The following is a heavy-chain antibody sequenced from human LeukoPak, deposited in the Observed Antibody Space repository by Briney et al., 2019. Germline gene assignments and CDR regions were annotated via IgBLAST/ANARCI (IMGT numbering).Heavy chain of an antibody. Sequence: ASVKVSCKISGYSLTELAIHWVRQAPGKGLEWMGGSDPEDVKTSFAEKFQGRVTFTEDTSTDTAFMELSRLRSEDTAVYYCATFRAYANSGHLRPYFDYWGQGTLVTVSS. CDR2: SDPEDVKT. V-gene: IGHV1-24*01. CDR1: GYSLTELA. CDR3: ATFRAYANSGHLRPYFDY. J-gene: IGHJ4*02. D-gene: IGHD3-22*01.